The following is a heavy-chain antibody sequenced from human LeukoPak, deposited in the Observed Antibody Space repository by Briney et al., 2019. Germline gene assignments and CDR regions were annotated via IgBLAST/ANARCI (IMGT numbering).Heavy chain of an antibody. Sequence: GGSLRLSCEGSGFTFSSYWMGWVRQAPGKGLEWVANIKQDGSEKYYVDSVKGRFTISRDNAKNSLFLQMNSLRADDTAVYYCASGGSYFGYWGQGTLVTVSS. V-gene: IGHV3-7*05. CDR2: IKQDGSEK. CDR1: GFTFSSYW. J-gene: IGHJ4*02. CDR3: ASGGSYFGY.